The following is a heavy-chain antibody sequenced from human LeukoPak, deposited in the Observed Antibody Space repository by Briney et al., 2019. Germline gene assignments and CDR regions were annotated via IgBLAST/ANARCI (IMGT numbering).Heavy chain of an antibody. D-gene: IGHD5-24*01. Sequence: GGSLRLSCAASGFTFSTHAMNWVRQAPGKGLEWVSVIVGDGGGIHYADSVSGRFTISRDNSKNTLYLQMNSLRVGDTAVYYCAKDRIPDGKYSIDFWGQGTLVTVSS. V-gene: IGHV3-23*01. CDR1: GFTFSTHA. CDR2: IVGDGGGI. CDR3: AKDRIPDGKYSIDF. J-gene: IGHJ4*02.